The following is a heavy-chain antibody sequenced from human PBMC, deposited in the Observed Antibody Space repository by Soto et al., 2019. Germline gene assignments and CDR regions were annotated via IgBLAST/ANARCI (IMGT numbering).Heavy chain of an antibody. CDR1: GLSFTTYW. J-gene: IGHJ6*02. CDR3: AKDLTVVRGLIYYGMDV. CDR2: IYPGDSKT. V-gene: IGHV5-51*01. Sequence: GESLKISCKGSGLSFTTYWIAWVRQMPGKGLEWMGIIYPGDSKTTYSPSFQGQVTISADKSISTAYLQMNSLRDEDTAVYYCAKDLTVVRGLIYYGMDVWGQGTTVTVSS. D-gene: IGHD3-10*01.